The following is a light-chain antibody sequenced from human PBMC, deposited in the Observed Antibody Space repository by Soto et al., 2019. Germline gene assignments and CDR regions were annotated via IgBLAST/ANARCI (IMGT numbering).Light chain of an antibody. V-gene: IGLV1-40*01. CDR3: QSYDSSLTGWV. Sequence: QSVLTQPPSVSGAPGQRVTISCTGSSSNIGAGYDVHWYQQLPGTAPKLLIYGNSNRPSGVPDRFSGSKSGTSASLAITGLQADHEADYYCQSYDSSLTGWVFGGGTKVTVL. CDR1: SSNIGAGYD. CDR2: GNS. J-gene: IGLJ3*02.